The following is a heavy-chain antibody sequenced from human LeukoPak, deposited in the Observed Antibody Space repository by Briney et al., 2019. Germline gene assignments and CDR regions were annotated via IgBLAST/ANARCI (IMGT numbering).Heavy chain of an antibody. V-gene: IGHV3-43*01. Sequence: GGSLRLSCAASGFKFDDYTMHWVRRPPGKGLEWVSLVSWNSEHTSYADFVKGRFTISRDNSKNSLYLEMSSLRIEDTAFNYCAKDFQGIVGATQIDFWGQGTLVTVSS. CDR2: VSWNSEHT. J-gene: IGHJ4*02. CDR3: AKDFQGIVGATQIDF. CDR1: GFKFDDYT. D-gene: IGHD1-26*01.